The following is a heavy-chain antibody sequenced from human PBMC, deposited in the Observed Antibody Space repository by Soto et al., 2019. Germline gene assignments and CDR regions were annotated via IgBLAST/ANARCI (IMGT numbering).Heavy chain of an antibody. D-gene: IGHD3-10*01. CDR3: ASSFITMVRGVIITSDYYYYGMDV. Sequence: TLSLTCTVSGGSISSGDYYWSWIRQPPGKGLEWIGYIYYSGSTYYNPSLKSRVTISVDTSKNQFSLKLSSVTAADTAVYYCASSFITMVRGVIITSDYYYYGMDVWGQGTTVTVSS. CDR1: GGSISSGDYY. J-gene: IGHJ6*02. V-gene: IGHV4-30-4*01. CDR2: IYYSGST.